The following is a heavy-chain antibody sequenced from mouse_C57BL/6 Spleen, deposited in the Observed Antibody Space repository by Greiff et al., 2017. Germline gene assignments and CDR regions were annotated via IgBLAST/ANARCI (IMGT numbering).Heavy chain of an antibody. CDR3: ARADGSSFDY. CDR2: ISDGGSYT. J-gene: IGHJ2*01. V-gene: IGHV5-4*03. Sequence: EVKLVESGGGLVKPGGSLKLSCAASGFTFSSYAMSWVRQTPEKRLEWVATISDGGSYTYYPDNVKGRFTISRDNAKNNLYLQMSHLKSEDTAMXYCARADGSSFDYWGQGTTLTVSS. D-gene: IGHD1-1*01. CDR1: GFTFSSYA.